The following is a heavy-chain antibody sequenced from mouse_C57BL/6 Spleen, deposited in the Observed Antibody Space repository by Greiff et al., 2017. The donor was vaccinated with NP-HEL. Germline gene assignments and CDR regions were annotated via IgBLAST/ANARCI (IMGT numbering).Heavy chain of an antibody. J-gene: IGHJ4*01. CDR3: ATNYGSSHYNAKDY. D-gene: IGHD1-1*01. Sequence: VQLQQPGAELVKPGASVKLSCKASGYTFTSYWLHWVKQRPGQGLEWIGMIHPNSGSTNYNEKFKSKATLTVDKSSSTAYMQLSSLTSEDSAVYYSATNYGSSHYNAKDYWGKGTSVTVST. CDR1: GYTFTSYW. CDR2: IHPNSGST. V-gene: IGHV1-64*01.